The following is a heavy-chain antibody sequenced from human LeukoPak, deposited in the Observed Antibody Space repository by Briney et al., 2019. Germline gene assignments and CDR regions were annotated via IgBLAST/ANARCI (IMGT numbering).Heavy chain of an antibody. J-gene: IGHJ4*02. CDR1: GFTFSSYA. V-gene: IGHV3-23*01. D-gene: IGHD3-22*01. Sequence: GGSLRLSCAASGFTFSSYAMSWVRQPPGKGLEWVSAIHDGGGSTYYADSVKGRFTIPSDSSKHTLYLKMNSLRAADTAVYSCAKGVYYYDSSGYYYTYYFDYWGQGTLVTVSS. CDR3: AKGVYYYDSSGYYYTYYFDY. CDR2: IHDGGGST.